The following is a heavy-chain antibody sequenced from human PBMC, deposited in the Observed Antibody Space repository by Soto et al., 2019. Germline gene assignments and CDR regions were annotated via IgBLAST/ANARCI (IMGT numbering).Heavy chain of an antibody. D-gene: IGHD2-15*01. V-gene: IGHV5-10-1*01. CDR1: GYSFPTYW. CDR2: IDPSDSYT. CDR3: ARHGCSGGSCRNYYYYYMDV. J-gene: IGHJ6*03. Sequence: PGESLKISCKGSGYSFPTYWISWVRQMPGKGLEWMGRIDPSDSYTSYRPSFQGHVTISVDKSISTTYLQLSSLQASDTAMYYCARHGCSGGSCRNYYYYYMDVWGKGTTVTVSS.